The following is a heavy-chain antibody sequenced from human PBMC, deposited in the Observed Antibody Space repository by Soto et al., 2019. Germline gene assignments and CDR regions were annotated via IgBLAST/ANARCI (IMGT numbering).Heavy chain of an antibody. CDR3: ARGYCSSTSCYIWDNWFDP. J-gene: IGHJ5*02. V-gene: IGHV4-59*01. CDR2: IYYSGRT. D-gene: IGHD2-2*02. CDR1: GGSISSYY. Sequence: QVQLQESGPGLVKPSETLSLTCTVSGGSISSYYWSWIRQPQGKGLEWIGYIYYSGRTNYNPSLKCRVTLSVDTSKHQCSLKLSSVTAADTAGYYCARGYCSSTSCYIWDNWFDPWGQGTPVTGSS.